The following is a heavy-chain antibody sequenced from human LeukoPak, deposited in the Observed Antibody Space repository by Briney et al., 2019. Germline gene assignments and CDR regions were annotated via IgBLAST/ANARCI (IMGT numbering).Heavy chain of an antibody. CDR3: ARDNSPTGWFDP. CDR2: IYTSGST. Sequence: SQTLSLTCTVSGGSISSGSYYWSWIRQPAGKGLEWIGRIYTSGSTNYNPSLKSRVTISVDTSKNQSSLKLSSVTAADTAVYYCARDNSPTGWFDPWGQGTLVTVSS. CDR1: GGSISSGSYY. V-gene: IGHV4-61*02. D-gene: IGHD1-1*01. J-gene: IGHJ5*02.